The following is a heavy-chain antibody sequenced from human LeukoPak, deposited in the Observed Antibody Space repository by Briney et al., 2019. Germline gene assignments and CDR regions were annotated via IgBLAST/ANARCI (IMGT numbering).Heavy chain of an antibody. CDR2: IIPIFGTA. J-gene: IGHJ4*02. V-gene: IGHV1-69*06. CDR1: GGTFSSYA. D-gene: IGHD2-2*01. Sequence: ASAKVSCKASGGTFSSYAISWVRQAPGQGLEWMGGIIPIFGTANYAQKFQGRVTMTEDTSTDTAYMELSSLRSEDTAVYYCATNIVVVPAASGTWVVVAATDYWGQGTLVTVSS. CDR3: ATNIVVVPAASGTWVVVAATDY.